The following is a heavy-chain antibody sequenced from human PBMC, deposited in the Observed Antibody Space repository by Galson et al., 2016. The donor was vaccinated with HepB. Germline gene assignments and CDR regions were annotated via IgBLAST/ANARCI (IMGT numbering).Heavy chain of an antibody. D-gene: IGHD5-18*01. CDR1: GGSISTSSFY. Sequence: SETLSLTCTVSGGSISTSSFYWGWIRQPPGKGLEWIGNILYSGTTYNNPSLKSRVTITVDTSKNQFSLKLTSVTAAVTAVYYCARTGRSGSSYGGIQGTFDVWGPETMCTGSS. CDR2: ILYSGTT. CDR3: ARTGRSGSSYGGIQGTFDV. V-gene: IGHV4-39*01. J-gene: IGHJ3*01.